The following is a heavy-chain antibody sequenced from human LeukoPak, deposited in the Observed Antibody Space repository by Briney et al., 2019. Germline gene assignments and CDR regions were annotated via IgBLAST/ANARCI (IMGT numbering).Heavy chain of an antibody. CDR2: IKQDGSEK. J-gene: IGHJ4*02. CDR3: ADGYYDSSGYFLDY. V-gene: IGHV3-7*03. CDR1: GFTFSSYW. D-gene: IGHD3-22*01. Sequence: GGSLRLSCAASGFTFSSYWMSWVRQAPGKGLEWVANIKQDGSEKYYVDSVKGRFTISRDNAKNSLYLQMNSLRAEDTAVYYCADGYYDSSGYFLDYWGQGTLVTVSS.